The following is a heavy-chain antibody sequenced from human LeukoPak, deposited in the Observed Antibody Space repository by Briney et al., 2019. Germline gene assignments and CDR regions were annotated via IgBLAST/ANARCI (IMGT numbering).Heavy chain of an antibody. CDR3: ARSGDSSGYYYVGDYFDY. V-gene: IGHV3-33*01. D-gene: IGHD3-22*01. J-gene: IGHJ4*02. CDR1: GFTFSNYA. Sequence: PGGSLRLSCAASGFTFSNYAMHWVRQAPGKGLEWVAVIWYDGSSKYYADSVKGRFTISRDNSKNTLYLQMNSLRAEDTAVYYCARSGDSSGYYYVGDYFDYWGQGTLVTVSS. CDR2: IWYDGSSK.